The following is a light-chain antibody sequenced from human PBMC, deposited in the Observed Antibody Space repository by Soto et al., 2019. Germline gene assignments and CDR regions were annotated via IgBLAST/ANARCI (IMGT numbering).Light chain of an antibody. J-gene: IGKJ1*01. CDR3: QEYNNWPPWT. CDR1: QSVSSN. CDR2: GAS. Sequence: EIVMTQSPATLSVSPGERATLSCRASQSVSSNLAWYQQKPGQAPRLLIYGASTRATGIPARFSGSGSGTEFTLTISSLPSGDFSVYFCQEYNNWPPWTFGQGTKVEIK. V-gene: IGKV3-15*01.